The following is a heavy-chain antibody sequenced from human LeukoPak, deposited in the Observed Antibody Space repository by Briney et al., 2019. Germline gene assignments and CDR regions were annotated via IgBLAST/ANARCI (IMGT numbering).Heavy chain of an antibody. J-gene: IGHJ4*02. D-gene: IGHD3-3*01. CDR2: ISAYNGNT. V-gene: IGHV1-18*01. CDR1: GYTFTSYG. Sequence: ASVKVSCKAFGYTFTSYGISWVRQAPGQGLEWMGWISAYNGNTNYAQKLQGRVTMTTDTSTSTAYMELRSLRSDDTAVYYCARDSQSYYDFWSGYSTAFGTPYWGQGTLVTVSS. CDR3: ARDSQSYYDFWSGYSTAFGTPY.